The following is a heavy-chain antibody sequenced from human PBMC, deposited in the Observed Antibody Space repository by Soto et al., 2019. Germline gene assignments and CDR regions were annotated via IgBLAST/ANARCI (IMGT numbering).Heavy chain of an antibody. D-gene: IGHD5-18*01. V-gene: IGHV3-30*18. CDR1: GFTFSSYG. CDR3: AKNSTAIDFDY. CDR2: MSYDGSNK. Sequence: QVQLGESGGGVVQPGRSRRLSCAASGFTFSSYGMHWVSQAPGKGLEWVAVMSYDGSNKYYADSVQGRFTISRDNSKNTRYLQMNSLRAEDTAVYYCAKNSTAIDFDYWGQGTLVTVSS. J-gene: IGHJ4*02.